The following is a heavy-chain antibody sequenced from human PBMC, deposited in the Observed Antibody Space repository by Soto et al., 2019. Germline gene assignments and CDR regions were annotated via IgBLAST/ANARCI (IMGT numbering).Heavy chain of an antibody. CDR2: IYHSGST. D-gene: IGHD3-9*01. Sequence: SETLSLTCAVSGGSISSSNWWSWVRQPPGKGLEWIGEIYHSGSTNYNPSLKSRVTISVDKSKNQFSLNLSSVTAADTAVYYFARVAQGMYFVILTGYENHYYYYYGMDVWGQGTTVTVSS. CDR1: GGSISSSNW. J-gene: IGHJ6*02. V-gene: IGHV4-4*02. CDR3: ARVAQGMYFVILTGYENHYYYYYGMDV.